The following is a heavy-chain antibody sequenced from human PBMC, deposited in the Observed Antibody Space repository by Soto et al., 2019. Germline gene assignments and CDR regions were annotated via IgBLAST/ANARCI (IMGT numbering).Heavy chain of an antibody. V-gene: IGHV5-10-1*01. CDR2: IDPSDSQT. D-gene: IGHD3-22*01. CDR3: ARQIYDSDTGPNFQNWFDP. Sequence: GESLKISCKGSGYSFAGYWITWVRQKPGKGLEWMGRIDPSDSQTYYSPSFRGHVTISATKSITTVFLQWSSLRASDTAMYYCARQIYDSDTGPNFQNWFDPWGQGTLVTVSS. J-gene: IGHJ5*02. CDR1: GYSFAGYW.